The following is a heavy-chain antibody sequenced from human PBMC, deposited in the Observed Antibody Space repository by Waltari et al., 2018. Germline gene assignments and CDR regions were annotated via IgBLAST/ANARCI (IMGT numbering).Heavy chain of an antibody. J-gene: IGHJ4*02. D-gene: IGHD5-12*01. Sequence: EVQLLESGGGLGQPGGSLSLSCAASGFSSCIYEMNRVRQAPGKGLEWLSYISSSGSTLYYADSVKGRFTISRDNTKNSLYLQMNSLRAEDTGVYYCARPRSVAFFDYWGQGTLVTVSS. V-gene: IGHV3-48*03. CDR1: GFSSCIYE. CDR2: ISSSGSTL. CDR3: ARPRSVAFFDY.